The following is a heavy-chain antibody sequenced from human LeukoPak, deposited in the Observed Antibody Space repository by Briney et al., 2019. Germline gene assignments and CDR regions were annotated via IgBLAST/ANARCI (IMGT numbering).Heavy chain of an antibody. CDR1: GYTFTSYD. Sequence: GASVKVSCKASGYTFTSYDINWVRQATGQGLEWMGWMNPNSGNTGYAQKFQGRVTITRNTSISTAYMELSSLRSEDTAVYYCARELWFGEFNWFDPWGQGTLVTVSS. CDR2: MNPNSGNT. CDR3: ARELWFGEFNWFDP. J-gene: IGHJ5*02. D-gene: IGHD3-10*01. V-gene: IGHV1-8*03.